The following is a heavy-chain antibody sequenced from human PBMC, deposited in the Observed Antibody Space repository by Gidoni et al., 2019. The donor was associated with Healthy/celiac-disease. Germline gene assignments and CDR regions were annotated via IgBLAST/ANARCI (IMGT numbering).Heavy chain of an antibody. J-gene: IGHJ5*02. Sequence: QVQLQQWGAGLLKPSETLSLTCAVYGGSFSGYYWSWIRPPPGKGLEWIGEINHSGSTNYNPSLKSRVTISVETSKNQFSLKLSSVTAADTAVYYCARVGSSGWTSPHGWFDPWGQGTLVTVSS. CDR3: ARVGSSGWTSPHGWFDP. CDR2: INHSGST. V-gene: IGHV4-34*01. CDR1: GGSFSGYY. D-gene: IGHD6-19*01.